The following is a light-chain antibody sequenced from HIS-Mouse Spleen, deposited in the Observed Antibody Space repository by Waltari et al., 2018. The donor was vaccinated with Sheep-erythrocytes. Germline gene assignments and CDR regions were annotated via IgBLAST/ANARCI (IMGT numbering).Light chain of an antibody. Sequence: DIQMTLSPSTLSASVGDRVTITCRASQSISSWLAWYQQKPGKAPKPLIYKASSLESGVPSRFSGSGSGTEFTLTISSLQPDDFATYYCQQYNSYSPLTFGGGTKVEIK. J-gene: IGKJ4*01. CDR2: KAS. CDR1: QSISSW. V-gene: IGKV1-5*03. CDR3: QQYNSYSPLT.